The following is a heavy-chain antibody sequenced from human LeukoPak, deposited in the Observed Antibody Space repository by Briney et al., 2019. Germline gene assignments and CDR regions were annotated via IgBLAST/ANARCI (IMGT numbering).Heavy chain of an antibody. CDR3: ASVSSLVPAAIRLWYYGMDV. V-gene: IGHV3-21*01. CDR2: ISSSSSYI. J-gene: IGHJ6*02. D-gene: IGHD2-2*01. Sequence: GGSLRLSCAASGFTFSSYAMSWVRQAPGKGLEWVSSISSSSSYIYYADSVKGRFTISRDNAKNSLYLQMNSLRAEDTAVYYCASVSSLVPAAIRLWYYGMDVWGQGTTVTVSS. CDR1: GFTFSSYA.